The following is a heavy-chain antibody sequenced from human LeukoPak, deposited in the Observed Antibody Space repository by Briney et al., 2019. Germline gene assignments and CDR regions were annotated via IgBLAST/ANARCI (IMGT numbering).Heavy chain of an antibody. V-gene: IGHV4-61*01. CDR1: GGSISSSSYY. J-gene: IGHJ3*02. CDR2: IYFTGST. D-gene: IGHD3-3*01. CDR3: ARDGSGLSSFDI. Sequence: PSETLSLTCTVSGGSISSSSYYWSWIRQPPGKGLEWIGSIYFTGSTDYNPSLKSRVTVSVDTSNNQFSLKLTSVTAADTAFYYCARDGSGLSSFDIWGLGTMVIVSS.